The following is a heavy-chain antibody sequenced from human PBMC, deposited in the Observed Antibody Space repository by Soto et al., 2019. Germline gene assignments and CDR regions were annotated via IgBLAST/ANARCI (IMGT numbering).Heavy chain of an antibody. CDR3: ARVGYCSSTSCYEGWFDP. V-gene: IGHV1-69*02. CDR1: GGTFSSYT. J-gene: IGHJ5*02. D-gene: IGHD2-2*01. Sequence: SVKVSCKASGGTFSSYTISWVRQAPGQGLEWMGRIIPILGIANYAQKFQGRVTITADKSTSTAYMELSSLRSEDTAVYYCARVGYCSSTSCYEGWFDPWGQGTLVTVSS. CDR2: IIPILGIA.